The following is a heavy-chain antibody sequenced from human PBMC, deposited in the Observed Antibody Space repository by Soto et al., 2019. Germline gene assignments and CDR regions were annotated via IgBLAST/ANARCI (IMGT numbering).Heavy chain of an antibody. Sequence: GGSVKVYCKASGYPFTSYDINWVRQATGQGLEWMGWMNPNSGNTGYAQKFQGRVTMTRNTSISTAYMELSSLRSEDTAVYYCARADIVVVTAATILYNWFDPWGQGTMVTVSS. CDR2: MNPNSGNT. V-gene: IGHV1-8*01. CDR1: GYPFTSYD. CDR3: ARADIVVVTAATILYNWFDP. J-gene: IGHJ5*02. D-gene: IGHD2-2*01.